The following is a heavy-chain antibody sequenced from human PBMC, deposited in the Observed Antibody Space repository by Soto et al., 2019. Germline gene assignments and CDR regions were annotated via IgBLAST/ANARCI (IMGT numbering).Heavy chain of an antibody. J-gene: IGHJ4*02. CDR2: ISCGGSNT. Sequence: GGSLRLSCAASGFTFSSYGMHWVRQAPGKGLEWVAVISCGGSNTYYADSVKGRFTISRDNSKNTLYLQMNSLRAEDTAVYYCAKDENYDFWSGYLGWFDYWGQGTLVTVSS. CDR3: AKDENYDFWSGYLGWFDY. CDR1: GFTFSSYG. V-gene: IGHV3-30*18. D-gene: IGHD3-3*01.